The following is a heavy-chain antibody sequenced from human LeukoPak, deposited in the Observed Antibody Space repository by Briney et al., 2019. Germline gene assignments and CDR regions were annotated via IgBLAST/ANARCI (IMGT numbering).Heavy chain of an antibody. D-gene: IGHD3-16*01. J-gene: IGHJ3*02. CDR1: GGSFSGYY. Sequence: PSETLSLTCAVYGGSFSGYYWSWIRQPPGKGLEWIGEINHSGSTNYNPSLKSRVTISVDTSKNQFSLKLSSVTAADTAVYYCASHRKGGAFDIWGQGTMVTVSS. V-gene: IGHV4-34*01. CDR3: ASHRKGGAFDI. CDR2: INHSGST.